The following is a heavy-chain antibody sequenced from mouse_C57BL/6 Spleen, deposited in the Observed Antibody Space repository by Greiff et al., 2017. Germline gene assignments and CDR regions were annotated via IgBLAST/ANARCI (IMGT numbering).Heavy chain of an antibody. J-gene: IGHJ2*01. V-gene: IGHV2-9-1*01. CDR2: IWTGGGT. CDR1: GFSFTSYA. CDR3: AREKGRITTERYFDY. Sequence: VKVVESGPGLVAPSQSLSITCTVSGFSFTSYAISWVRQPPGKGLEWLGVIWTGGGTNYNSALKSRLSISKDNSKSQVFLKMNSLQTDDTARYYCAREKGRITTERYFDYWGQGTTLTVSS. D-gene: IGHD1-1*01.